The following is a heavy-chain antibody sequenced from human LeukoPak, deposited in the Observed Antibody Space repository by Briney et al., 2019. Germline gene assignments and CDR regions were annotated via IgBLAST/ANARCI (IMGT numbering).Heavy chain of an antibody. D-gene: IGHD2-15*01. Sequence: ASVKVSCKVSGYILSELSMHWVRQAPGQGLEWMGWINPNSGGTNYAQKFQGRVTMTRDTSISTAYMELSRLRSDDTAVYYCARSGYCSGGSCYSTYGMDVWGQGTTVTVSS. CDR1: GYILSELS. V-gene: IGHV1-2*02. CDR2: INPNSGGT. CDR3: ARSGYCSGGSCYSTYGMDV. J-gene: IGHJ6*02.